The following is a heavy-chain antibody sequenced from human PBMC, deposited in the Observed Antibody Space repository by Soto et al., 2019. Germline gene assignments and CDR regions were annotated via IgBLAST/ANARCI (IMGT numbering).Heavy chain of an antibody. CDR1: GYIFTNYY. D-gene: IGHD6-13*01. J-gene: IGHJ4*02. CDR2: INPLPTSGST. Sequence: GASVKVSCKASGYIFTNYYIHRVRQAPGQGLEWMAIINPLPTSGSTNYAQKFQGRVTVTRDTSTSTVYLELSSLRSDDTAVYYSARDLAAAAYWGQGTLVTVSS. V-gene: IGHV1-46*03. CDR3: ARDLAAAAY.